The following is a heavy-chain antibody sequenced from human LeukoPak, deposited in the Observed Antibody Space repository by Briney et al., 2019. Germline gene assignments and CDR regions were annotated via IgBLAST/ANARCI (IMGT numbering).Heavy chain of an antibody. J-gene: IGHJ4*02. V-gene: IGHV3-30*04. CDR3: ARDRAMTTVTTGLGWGIDY. Sequence: GRSLRLSCAASGFTLSSYAMHWVRQAPGKGLEWVAVLSYDGSNKYYADSVKGRFTISRDNSKNTLYLQMNSLRAEDTAVYYCARDRAMTTVTTGLGWGIDYWGPGTLVTVSS. D-gene: IGHD4-17*01. CDR2: LSYDGSNK. CDR1: GFTLSSYA.